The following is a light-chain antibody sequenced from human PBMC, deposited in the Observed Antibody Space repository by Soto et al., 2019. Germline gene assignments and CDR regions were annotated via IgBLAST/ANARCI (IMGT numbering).Light chain of an antibody. J-gene: IGKJ5*01. CDR3: QVYGPSPPIT. Sequence: EIVLTQSPGTLSLSPGERATLSCRASQSVIGRQLAWYQHKPGQAPRLLIYGVSSRATGIPDRFTGSGSGTDFTLTIRRLEREDFAVFYCQVYGPSPPITFGQGTRLEIK. CDR2: GVS. V-gene: IGKV3-20*01. CDR1: QSVIGRQ.